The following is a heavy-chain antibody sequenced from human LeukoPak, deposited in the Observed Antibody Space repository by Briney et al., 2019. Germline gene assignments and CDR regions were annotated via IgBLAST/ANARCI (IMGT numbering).Heavy chain of an antibody. J-gene: IGHJ5*02. CDR3: ARGSIGYCSSTSCLNWFDP. Sequence: PSQTLSLTCAVSGGSISSGGYSWSWIRQPPGKGLEWIGYIYHSGSTYYNPSLKSRVTISGDRSKNQFSLKLSSVTAADTAVYYCARGSIGYCSSTSCLNWFDPWGQGTLVTVSS. D-gene: IGHD2-2*01. CDR1: GGSISSGGYS. CDR2: IYHSGST. V-gene: IGHV4-30-2*01.